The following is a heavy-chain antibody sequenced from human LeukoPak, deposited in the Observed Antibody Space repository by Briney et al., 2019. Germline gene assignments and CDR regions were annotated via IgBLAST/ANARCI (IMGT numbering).Heavy chain of an antibody. V-gene: IGHV3-74*01. J-gene: IGHJ6*04. CDR3: ARGGAAVDVDV. CDR2: INTDGSST. CDR1: GFTFSSYW. D-gene: IGHD1-26*01. Sequence: GGSLRLSCAASGFTFSSYWMHWVRHAPGKGLVWVSRINTDGSSTSYADSVKGRFTISRDNAKNALYLQMNSLRAEDTAVYYCARGGAAVDVDVWGKGTTVTVSS.